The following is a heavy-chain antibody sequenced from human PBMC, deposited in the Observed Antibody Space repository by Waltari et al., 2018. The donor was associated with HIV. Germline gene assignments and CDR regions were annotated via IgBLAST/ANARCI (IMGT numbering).Heavy chain of an antibody. CDR3: ARRTYDATFDI. CDR2: IYFSGTT. Sequence: QLHESGPGLVRSSETLSLKCTVSGASIKSDIHYWGWIRQSPEKGLEWIGSIYFSGTTYSNPSLESRVTMSVDMSKSQFSLRLASVTAADTALYYCARRTYDATFDIWGLGTMVTVSS. J-gene: IGHJ3*02. D-gene: IGHD3-3*01. V-gene: IGHV4-39*01. CDR1: GASIKSDIHY.